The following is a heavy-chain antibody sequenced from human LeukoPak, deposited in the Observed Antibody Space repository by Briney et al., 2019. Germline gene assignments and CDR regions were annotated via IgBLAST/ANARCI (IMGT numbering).Heavy chain of an antibody. CDR1: GGSISSSSYY. D-gene: IGHD6-13*01. CDR2: IYYSGST. Sequence: SETLSLTCTVSGGSISSSSYYWGWIRQPPGKGLEWIGSIYYSGSTYYNPSLKSRVTISVDTSKNQFSLKLSSVTAADTAVYYCARDLPLGIAAAGTGYWGQGTLVTVSS. CDR3: ARDLPLGIAAAGTGY. J-gene: IGHJ4*02. V-gene: IGHV4-39*07.